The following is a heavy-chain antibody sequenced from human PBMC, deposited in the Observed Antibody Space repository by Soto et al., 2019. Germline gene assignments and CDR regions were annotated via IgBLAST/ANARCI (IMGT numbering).Heavy chain of an antibody. V-gene: IGHV4-39*01. Sequence: QLQLQESGPGLVKPSETLSLTCTVSGGSISSTTYYWGWIRQPPGRGLEWIGSVYYSGNTYYSPSIKSXXTXSXVTSNTRFSLKLRSVTAADTAVYYCARLVAVSWFDPWGQGTLVTVSS. CDR3: ARLVAVSWFDP. CDR2: VYYSGNT. J-gene: IGHJ5*02. CDR1: GGSISSTTYY. D-gene: IGHD3-22*01.